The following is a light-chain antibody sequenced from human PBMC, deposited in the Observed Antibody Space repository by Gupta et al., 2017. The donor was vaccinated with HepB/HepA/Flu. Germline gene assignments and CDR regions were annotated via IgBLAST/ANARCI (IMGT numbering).Light chain of an antibody. CDR2: STN. CDR3: VLYMGSGIWV. Sequence: QTVVTQEPSLSVSTGGTVTLTCGLRSGSVSTSYYPSWYQQTPGQPPRTLIYSTNTRSSGVPDRFSGSILGNKAALTITGAQADDESDYYCVLYMGSGIWVFGGGTKLTVL. J-gene: IGLJ3*02. CDR1: SGSVSTSYY. V-gene: IGLV8-61*01.